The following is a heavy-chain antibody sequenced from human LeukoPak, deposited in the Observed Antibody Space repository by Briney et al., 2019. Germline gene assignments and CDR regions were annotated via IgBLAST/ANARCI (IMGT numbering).Heavy chain of an antibody. Sequence: PGGSLRLSCAAFGFTVSNNYMNWVRQAPGKGLEWVSVIYSGGSTSYADSVKGRFTISRDNSRNTVSLQMNTLRAEDTAVYYCARGNSYDSSGYPEYFQNWGQGTLVTVSS. CDR1: GFTVSNNY. D-gene: IGHD3-22*01. CDR2: IYSGGST. J-gene: IGHJ1*01. V-gene: IGHV3-66*01. CDR3: ARGNSYDSSGYPEYFQN.